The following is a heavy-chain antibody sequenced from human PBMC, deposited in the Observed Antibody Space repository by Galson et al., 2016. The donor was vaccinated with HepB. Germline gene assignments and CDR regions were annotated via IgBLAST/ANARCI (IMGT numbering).Heavy chain of an antibody. V-gene: IGHV3-49*03. CDR3: SRTHHSGWYDVGGALVDY. CDR2: IRSKAYGGTR. D-gene: IGHD6-19*01. J-gene: IGHJ4*02. CDR1: GFTFSDYA. Sequence: SLRLSCAASGFTFSDYAVSWFRQAPEKGLEWVGFIRSKAYGGTREYAASVKGRFTISRDDSKSIAYLQMNSLKTEDTAVYFCSRTHHSGWYDVGGALVDYWGQGTLVTVSS.